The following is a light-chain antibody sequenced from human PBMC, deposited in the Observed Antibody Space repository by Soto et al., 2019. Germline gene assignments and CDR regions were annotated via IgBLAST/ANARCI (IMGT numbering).Light chain of an antibody. CDR1: QSVSGY. CDR3: QQRADWPT. J-gene: IGKJ3*01. Sequence: EFVLTQSPATLSLSPGDRATLSCRASQSVSGYLAWYQIKPGQAPRLLIYDASNRVTGIPAGFSVSGFGTDFTLTISSLEPEDFAVYYGQQRADWPTFGPGTRVDLK. CDR2: DAS. V-gene: IGKV3-11*01.